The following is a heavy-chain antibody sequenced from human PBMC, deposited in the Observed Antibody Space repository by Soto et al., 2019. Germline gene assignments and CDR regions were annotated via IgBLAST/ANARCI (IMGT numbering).Heavy chain of an antibody. CDR1: GFNFKSYS. CDR2: ISGSGGSP. CDR3: AKGMETGYRGAFGS. J-gene: IGHJ4*02. V-gene: IGHV3-23*01. D-gene: IGHD5-12*01. Sequence: PGGSLRLSCEASGFNFKSYSMSWVRQAPGKGLEWVSGISGSGGSPYYADSVKGRFTISKDRSKDTLYLQLNSLTAADTAVYYCAKGMETGYRGAFGSWRQGAPVTVSS.